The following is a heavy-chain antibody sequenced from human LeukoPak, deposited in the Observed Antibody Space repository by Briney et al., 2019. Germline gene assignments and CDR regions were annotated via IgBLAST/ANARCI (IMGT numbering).Heavy chain of an antibody. D-gene: IGHD3-3*01. CDR2: IYYSGST. CDR1: GFTFSSFDM. J-gene: IGHJ6*03. Sequence: PGGSLRLSCAASGFTFSSFDMSWVRQTPGKGLEWIGSIYYSGSTYYNPSLKSRVTISVDTSKNQFSLKLSSVTAADTAVYYCARANYDFWSGTYMDVWGKGTTVPVSS. V-gene: IGHV4-39*07. CDR3: ARANYDFWSGTYMDV.